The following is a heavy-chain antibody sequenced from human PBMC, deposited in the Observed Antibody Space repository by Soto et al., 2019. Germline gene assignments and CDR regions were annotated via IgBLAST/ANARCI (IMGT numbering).Heavy chain of an antibody. CDR1: GFTFSSYA. CDR2: ISYDGSNK. CDR3: ARDPGIAVAGTGYFDY. V-gene: IGHV3-30-3*01. D-gene: IGHD6-19*01. J-gene: IGHJ4*02. Sequence: PGGSLRLSCAASGFTFSSYAMHWVRRAPGKGLEWVAVISYDGSNKYYADSVKGRFTISRDNSKNTLYLQMNSLRAEDTAVYYCARDPGIAVAGTGYFDYWGQGTLVTVSS.